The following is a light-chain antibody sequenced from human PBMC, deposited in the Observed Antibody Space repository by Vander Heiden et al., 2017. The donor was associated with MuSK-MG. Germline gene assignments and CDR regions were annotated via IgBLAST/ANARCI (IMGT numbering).Light chain of an antibody. J-gene: IGKJ2*01. CDR1: QSVSSN. Sequence: EIVMTQSPATLSVSPGERATLSCRASQSVSSNLAWYQQKPRQAPRLLIYGASTRATGIPARFSGRGSGTEFTLTISSLQSEDFAVYYCQQYNNWPPFTFGQGTKLEIK. V-gene: IGKV3-15*01. CDR3: QQYNNWPPFT. CDR2: GAS.